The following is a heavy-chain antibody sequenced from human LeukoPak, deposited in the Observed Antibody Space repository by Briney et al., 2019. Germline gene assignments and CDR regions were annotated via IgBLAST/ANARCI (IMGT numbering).Heavy chain of an antibody. J-gene: IGHJ5*02. CDR3: ASRGAHNNWFDP. V-gene: IGHV4-31*03. CDR1: GGSISSGGYY. D-gene: IGHD4/OR15-4a*01. CDR2: IYYSGST. Sequence: PSETLSLTCTVSGGSISSGGYYWSWIRLHPGKGLEWIGYIYYSGSTYYNPSLKSRVTISVDTSKNQFSLKLSSVTAADTAVYYCASRGAHNNWFDPWGQGTLVTVSS.